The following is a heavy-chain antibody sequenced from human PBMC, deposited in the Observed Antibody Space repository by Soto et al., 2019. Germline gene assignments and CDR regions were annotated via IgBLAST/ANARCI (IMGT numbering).Heavy chain of an antibody. Sequence: QLQLQESGPGLVKPSETLSLTCTVSGGSISSVSYYWGWIRQPPGKGLEWIGSIYYSGSAYYSPSLKSRVTMSVDTSKNQLSLKLRSVTAADTAVYYCARSHWNRPNCVPLDPWGQGTLVTVSS. V-gene: IGHV4-39*01. CDR2: IYYSGSA. J-gene: IGHJ5*02. D-gene: IGHD1-1*01. CDR3: ARSHWNRPNCVPLDP. CDR1: GGSISSVSYY.